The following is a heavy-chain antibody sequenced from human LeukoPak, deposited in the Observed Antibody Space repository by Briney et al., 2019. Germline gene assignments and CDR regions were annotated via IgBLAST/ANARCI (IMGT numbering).Heavy chain of an antibody. D-gene: IGHD2-2*01. CDR2: ISAHNGNT. V-gene: IGHV1-18*01. Sequence: ASVKVSCKASGYTFTSYGISWVRQAPGQGLEWMGWISAHNGNTNYAQKLQGRVTMTTDTSTSTAYMELRSLRSDDTAVYYCARVRYCSSTSCYGYYMDVWGKGTTVTISS. J-gene: IGHJ6*03. CDR3: ARVRYCSSTSCYGYYMDV. CDR1: GYTFTSYG.